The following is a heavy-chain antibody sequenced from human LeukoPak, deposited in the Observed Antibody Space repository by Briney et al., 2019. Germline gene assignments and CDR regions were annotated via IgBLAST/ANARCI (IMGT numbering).Heavy chain of an antibody. CDR2: ISGSSNTI. CDR3: ARDLSSYAYGFDV. V-gene: IGHV3-48*01. CDR1: GFTFNTYN. D-gene: IGHD2-2*01. J-gene: IGHJ3*01. Sequence: GGSLRLSCVASGFTFNTYNMNWVRQATGKGLNWVSYISGSSNTIYYAESVKGRFTISRDNAKNSLYLQMSSLRADDTAVYYCARDLSSYAYGFDVWGQGTMVTVS.